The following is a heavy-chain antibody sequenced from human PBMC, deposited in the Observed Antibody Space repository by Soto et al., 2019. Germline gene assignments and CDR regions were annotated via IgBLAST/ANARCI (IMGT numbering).Heavy chain of an antibody. Sequence: SETLSLTSAVSGYSIRSGYYWGRIRQPPGTGLEWTGSIYHSGSTYYNPSLKSRVIVSVDTSKNQFSLKLSSVTAADTAVYHCARDPGDLVCAFVYWCQGIRAT. D-gene: IGHD7-27*01. V-gene: IGHV4-38-2*02. CDR3: ARDPGDLVCAFVY. CDR2: IYHSGST. J-gene: IGHJ4*02. CDR1: GYSIRSGYY.